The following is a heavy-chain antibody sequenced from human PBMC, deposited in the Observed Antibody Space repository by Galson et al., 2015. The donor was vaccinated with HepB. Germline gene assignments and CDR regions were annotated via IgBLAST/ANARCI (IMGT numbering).Heavy chain of an antibody. CDR3: ASWGYQLLSLGCFDY. V-gene: IGHV1-46*01. J-gene: IGHJ4*02. Sequence: SVKVSCKASGYTFTSYYMHWVRQAPGQGLEWMGIINPSGGSTSYAQKFQGRVTMTRDTSTSTVYMELSSLRSEDTAVYYCASWGYQLLSLGCFDYWGQGTLVTVSS. D-gene: IGHD2-2*01. CDR1: GYTFTSYY. CDR2: INPSGGST.